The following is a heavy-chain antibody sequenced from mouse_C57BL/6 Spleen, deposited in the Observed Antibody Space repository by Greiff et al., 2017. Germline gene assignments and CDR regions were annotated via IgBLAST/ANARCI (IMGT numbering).Heavy chain of an antibody. D-gene: IGHD2-5*01. Sequence: QVQLQQPGAELVRPGSSVKLSCKASGYTFTSYWMDWVKQRPGQGLEWIGNIYPSDSETPYNQKFKDKATLTVDKSSSTAYMQLSSLTSEDSAVYYCAREYYSNYEFAYWGQGTLVTVSA. V-gene: IGHV1-61*01. CDR3: AREYYSNYEFAY. CDR2: IYPSDSET. CDR1: GYTFTSYW. J-gene: IGHJ3*01.